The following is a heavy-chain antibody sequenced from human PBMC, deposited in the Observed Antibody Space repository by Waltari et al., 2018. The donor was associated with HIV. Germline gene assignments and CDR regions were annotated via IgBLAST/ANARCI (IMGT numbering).Heavy chain of an antibody. CDR3: GSGSRRGHSHGIDY. D-gene: IGHD5-18*01. Sequence: QVQLHESGPGMVKPSETLSRTCAVSRYSISSDYYWGWIRQPPGKGLEWIGSASRSGSTYYSPSLKSRVTISLDTSKNQFSLKLNSVAAADTAVYYCGSGSRRGHSHGIDYWGQGTLVTVSS. J-gene: IGHJ4*02. V-gene: IGHV4-38-2*01. CDR2: ASRSGST. CDR1: RYSISSDYY.